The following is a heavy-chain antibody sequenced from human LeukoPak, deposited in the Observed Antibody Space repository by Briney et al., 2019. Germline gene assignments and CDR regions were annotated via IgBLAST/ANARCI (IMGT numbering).Heavy chain of an antibody. CDR1: GGSISSYY. J-gene: IGHJ3*02. D-gene: IGHD7-27*01. CDR2: IYTSGST. Sequence: PSETPSLTCTVSGGSISSYYWSWIRQPAGKGLEWIGRIYTSGSTNYNPSLKSRVTMSVDTSKNQFSLQLNSVTPEDTAVYYCARALGWGSSHDAFDIWGQGTMVTVSS. V-gene: IGHV4-4*07. CDR3: ARALGWGSSHDAFDI.